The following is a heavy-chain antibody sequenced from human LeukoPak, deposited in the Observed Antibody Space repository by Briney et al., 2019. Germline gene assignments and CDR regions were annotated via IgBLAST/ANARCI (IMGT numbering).Heavy chain of an antibody. CDR1: GGSITSGNFF. J-gene: IGHJ5*01. CDR3: ARGWGSTSSNYFDP. CDR2: IYGCGST. Sequence: SETLSLTCTVSGGSITSGNFFWTWIRQPAAKGLEWIGRIYGCGSTNYSPSLRSRVTISMDTSKNQFSLKLNSVTAADTAVYYCARGWGSTSSNYFDPWGQGTLVTVSS. V-gene: IGHV4-61*02. D-gene: IGHD2-2*01.